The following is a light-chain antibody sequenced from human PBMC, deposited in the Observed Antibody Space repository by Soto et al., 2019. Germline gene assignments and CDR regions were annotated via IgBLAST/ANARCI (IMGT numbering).Light chain of an antibody. CDR2: DGA. J-gene: IGKJ1*01. Sequence: SPATLSLKTGETATLSCRASQSVNRHLAWYQQKPGQAPRLLIYDGATRVTGVPARFSGSGSGTDFTLTITTLEPEDFAVYFCQQRANWPPVTFGQRTNVDI. V-gene: IGKV3-11*01. CDR1: QSVNRH. CDR3: QQRANWPPVT.